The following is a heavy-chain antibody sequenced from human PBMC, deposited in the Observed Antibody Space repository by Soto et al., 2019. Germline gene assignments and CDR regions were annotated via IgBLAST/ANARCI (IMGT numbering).Heavy chain of an antibody. D-gene: IGHD5-12*01. V-gene: IGHV3-30*18. CDR3: AKDDHSGYDSHFDY. CDR1: GFTFSSYG. Sequence: PGGSLRLSCAASGFTFSSYGMHWVRQAPGKGLEWVAVISYDGSNKYYADSVKGRFTISRDNSKNTLYLQMNSLRAEDTAVYYCAKDDHSGYDSHFDYWGQGTLVTVSS. CDR2: ISYDGSNK. J-gene: IGHJ4*02.